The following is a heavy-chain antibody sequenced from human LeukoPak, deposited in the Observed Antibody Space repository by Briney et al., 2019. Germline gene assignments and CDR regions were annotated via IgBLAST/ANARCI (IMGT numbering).Heavy chain of an antibody. D-gene: IGHD3-9*01. Sequence: SETLSLTCTVSGGSISSSNYFWGWIRQPPGKGLEWIGSIYYSGSTYSNPSLKSRVTISVDTSKSQFSLKLSSVTAADTAVYYCARRNILTEGEAFDIWGQGTMVTVSS. V-gene: IGHV4-39*01. CDR3: ARRNILTEGEAFDI. J-gene: IGHJ3*02. CDR1: GGSISSSNYF. CDR2: IYYSGST.